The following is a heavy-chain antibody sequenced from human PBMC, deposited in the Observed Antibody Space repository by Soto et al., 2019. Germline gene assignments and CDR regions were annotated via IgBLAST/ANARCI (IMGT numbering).Heavy chain of an antibody. Sequence: QVQLVQSGAEVKKPGSSVKVSCKASGGTFSSYANSWVRQAPGQGLEWMGGIIPIFGTANYAQKFQGRVTITADEATSTAYRELSSLRAEDTAVYYCASACRGGSCYEWDYDYGMDVWGQGTTVTVSS. D-gene: IGHD2-15*01. J-gene: IGHJ6*02. CDR3: ASACRGGSCYEWDYDYGMDV. V-gene: IGHV1-69*01. CDR1: GGTFSSYA. CDR2: IIPIFGTA.